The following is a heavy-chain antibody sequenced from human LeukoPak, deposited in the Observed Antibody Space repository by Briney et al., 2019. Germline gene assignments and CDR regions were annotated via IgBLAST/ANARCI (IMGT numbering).Heavy chain of an antibody. CDR1: GYTFTSYD. V-gene: IGHV1-8*01. D-gene: IGHD1-26*01. CDR2: MNPNSGNT. Sequence: GASVKVSCKASGYTFTSYDINWMRQATGQGLEWMGWMNPNSGNTGYAQKFQGRVTMTRNTSISTAYMELSSLRSEDTAVYYCARIGIVGAISQMWWELRRRLYYFDYWGQGTLVTVSS. J-gene: IGHJ4*02. CDR3: ARIGIVGAISQMWWELRRRLYYFDY.